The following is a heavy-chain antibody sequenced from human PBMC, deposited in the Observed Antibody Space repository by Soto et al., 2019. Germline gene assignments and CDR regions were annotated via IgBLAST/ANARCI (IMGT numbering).Heavy chain of an antibody. CDR1: GGSISGYY. Sequence: SETLSLTCTVSGGSISGYYWSWIRQPPGKGLEWIGYIYYTGNTIYNPSLNSRVTMSVDTSKNQFSLHLNYVTAADTAVYYCAKNLPRTGRFDYWGQGTVVTVSS. CDR2: IYYTGNT. J-gene: IGHJ4*02. CDR3: AKNLPRTGRFDY. V-gene: IGHV4-59*01.